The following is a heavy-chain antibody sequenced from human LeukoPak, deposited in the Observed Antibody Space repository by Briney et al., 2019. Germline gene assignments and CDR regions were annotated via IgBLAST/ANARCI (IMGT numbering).Heavy chain of an antibody. V-gene: IGHV4-59*01. Sequence: SETLSLTCTVSGGFIGTYYWSWIRQPPGKGLEWVGHIYYSGSTNYNPSLKSRVTISVDTSKNQFSLKLTSVTAADTAVYYCARSRDGYNIDSWGQGTLVTVSS. CDR3: ARSRDGYNIDS. D-gene: IGHD5-24*01. CDR1: GGFIGTYY. J-gene: IGHJ4*02. CDR2: IYYSGST.